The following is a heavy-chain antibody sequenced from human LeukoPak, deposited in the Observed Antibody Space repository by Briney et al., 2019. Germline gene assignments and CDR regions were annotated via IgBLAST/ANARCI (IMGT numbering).Heavy chain of an antibody. CDR3: ASGPFLWFGESTRYFQH. CDR2: INPNSGGT. V-gene: IGHV1-2*04. Sequence: ASVKVSCKASGYTFTGYYMHWVRQAPGQGLEWMGWINPNSGGTNYAQKFQGWVTMTRDTSISTAYMELSRLRSDDTAVYYCASGPFLWFGESTRYFQHWGQGTLVTVSS. D-gene: IGHD3-10*01. CDR1: GYTFTGYY. J-gene: IGHJ1*01.